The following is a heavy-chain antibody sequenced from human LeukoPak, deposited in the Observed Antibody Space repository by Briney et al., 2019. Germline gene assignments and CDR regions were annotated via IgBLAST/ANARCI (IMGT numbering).Heavy chain of an antibody. D-gene: IGHD6-13*01. CDR1: GFTFSNAW. J-gene: IGHJ4*02. Sequence: PGGSLRLSCAASGFTFSNAWMSWVRQAPGKGLEWVGRIKSKTDGGTTDYAAPVKGRFTISRDDSKNTLYLQMNSLKTEDTAVYYCTTDYVAAAGTVDYWGQGTLVTVSS. V-gene: IGHV3-15*01. CDR2: IKSKTDGGTT. CDR3: TTDYVAAAGTVDY.